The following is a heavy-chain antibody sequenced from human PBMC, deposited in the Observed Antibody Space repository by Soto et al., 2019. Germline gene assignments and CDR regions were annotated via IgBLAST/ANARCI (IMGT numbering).Heavy chain of an antibody. CDR3: ARREGLDYSFVLDP. CDR1: GGSVSSGNYY. Sequence: SETLSLTCSVSGGSVSSGNYYWSWIRQRPGKGLEWIGYNYYGGSTYYNPSLKSRVTISVDTSKNQFSLKLSSVTAADTAVYYCARREGLDYSFVLDPWGQGTLVTVSS. D-gene: IGHD4-4*01. CDR2: NYYGGST. V-gene: IGHV4-61*01. J-gene: IGHJ5*02.